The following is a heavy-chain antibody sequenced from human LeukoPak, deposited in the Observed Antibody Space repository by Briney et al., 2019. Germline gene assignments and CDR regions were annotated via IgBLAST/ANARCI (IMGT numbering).Heavy chain of an antibody. CDR1: GGSISSYY. D-gene: IGHD3-22*01. Sequence: SEPLSLTCTVSGGSISSYYWSWIRQPPGKGLEWIGYIYYSGSTNYNPSLKSRVTISVDTSKNQFSLKLSSVTAADTAVYYCARWGYYDSSGYSSDAFDIWGQGTMVTVSS. V-gene: IGHV4-59*01. CDR3: ARWGYYDSSGYSSDAFDI. J-gene: IGHJ3*02. CDR2: IYYSGST.